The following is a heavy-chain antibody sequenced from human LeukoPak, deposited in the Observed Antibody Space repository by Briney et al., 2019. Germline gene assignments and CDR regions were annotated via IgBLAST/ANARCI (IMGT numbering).Heavy chain of an antibody. D-gene: IGHD5-18*01. J-gene: IGHJ3*02. CDR3: AKSNGYGLLDI. Sequence: SETLSLTCTVSGGSISSSSYYWGWIRQPPGRGLEWIGNIFYSGSTYYSPSLKSRVTISLDTSRNQFPLKLNSLTAADTAVYYCAKSNGYGLLDIWGQGTMVTVSS. CDR1: GGSISSSSYY. V-gene: IGHV4-39*06. CDR2: IFYSGST.